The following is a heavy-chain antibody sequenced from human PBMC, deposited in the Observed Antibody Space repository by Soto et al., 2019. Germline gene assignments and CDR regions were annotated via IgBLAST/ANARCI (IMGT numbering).Heavy chain of an antibody. Sequence: ASVKVSCKASGYTFTSYYMHWVRQAPGQGLEWMGIINPSGGSTSYAQKFQGRVTMTRDTSTSTVYMELSSLRSEDTAVYYCSLLGGSYYYGSSGYSQHYYYYYGMDVWGQGTTVTVSS. D-gene: IGHD3-22*01. V-gene: IGHV1-46*03. CDR1: GYTFTSYY. CDR3: SLLGGSYYYGSSGYSQHYYYYYGMDV. J-gene: IGHJ6*02. CDR2: INPSGGST.